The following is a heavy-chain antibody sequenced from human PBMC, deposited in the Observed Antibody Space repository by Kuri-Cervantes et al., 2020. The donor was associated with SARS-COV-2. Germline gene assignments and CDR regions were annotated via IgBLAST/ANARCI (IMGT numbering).Heavy chain of an antibody. D-gene: IGHD3-10*01. J-gene: IGHJ4*02. CDR2: IYHSGST. Sequence: LRLSCAVSGGSFSGSYSWSWIRQPPGKGLEWIGYIYHSGSTYYNPSLKSLVTISGDKSKNQFSLRLTSVTAAGTAVYYCASGSFGSNDFWGQGTLVTVSS. CDR1: GGSFSGSYS. CDR3: ASGSFGSNDF. V-gene: IGHV4-30-2*01.